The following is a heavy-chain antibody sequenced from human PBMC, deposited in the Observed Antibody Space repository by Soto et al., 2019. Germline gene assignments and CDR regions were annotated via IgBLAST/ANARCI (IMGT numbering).Heavy chain of an antibody. J-gene: IGHJ5*01. V-gene: IGHV3-21*01. CDR1: GFTFSSYS. CDR2: ISSSSSYI. D-gene: IGHD4-17*01. Sequence: GGSLRLSCAASGFTFSSYSMNWVRQAPGKGLEWVSSISSSSSYIYYADSVKGRFTISRDNAKNSLYLQMNSLRAEDTAVYYCARGEHDYAINWFDSWGQGTLVTVSS. CDR3: ARGEHDYAINWFDS.